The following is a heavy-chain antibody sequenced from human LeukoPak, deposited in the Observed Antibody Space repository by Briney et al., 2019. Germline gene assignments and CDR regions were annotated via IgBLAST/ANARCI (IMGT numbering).Heavy chain of an antibody. CDR2: IYHSGST. CDR1: GVSISSGGYS. Sequence: SETLSLTCAVSGVSISSGGYSWSWIRQPPGKGLEWIGYIYHSGSTYYNPSLKSLITISVDRSKNQFSLKLSSVTAADTAVYYRASSWGSSGLDYWGQGTLVTVSS. V-gene: IGHV4-30-2*01. CDR3: ASSWGSSGLDY. D-gene: IGHD3-22*01. J-gene: IGHJ4*02.